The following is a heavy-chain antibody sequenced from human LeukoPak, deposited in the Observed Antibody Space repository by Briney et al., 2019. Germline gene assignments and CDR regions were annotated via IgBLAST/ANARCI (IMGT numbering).Heavy chain of an antibody. CDR2: IYTSGST. D-gene: IGHD2-15*01. J-gene: IGHJ6*02. Sequence: SETLSLTCTVSGGSISSYYWSWIRQPAGKGLEWIGRIYTSGSTNYNPSLKSRVTMSVDTSKNQFSLKLSSVTAADTAVYYCARENCSGGSCYSDYYYGMDVWSQGTTVTVSS. CDR1: GGSISSYY. CDR3: ARENCSGGSCYSDYYYGMDV. V-gene: IGHV4-4*07.